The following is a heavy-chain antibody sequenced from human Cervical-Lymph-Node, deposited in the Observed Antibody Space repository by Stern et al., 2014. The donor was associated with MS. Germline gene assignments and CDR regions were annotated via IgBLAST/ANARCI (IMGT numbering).Heavy chain of an antibody. CDR2: SYYDGST. V-gene: IGHV4-59*01. J-gene: IGHJ4*02. CDR1: GGSISTYR. Sequence: QVQLQESGPRLVKPSETLCLTCSASGGSISTYRWHWIRQSPGKGLEWLGYSYYDGSTNYNFSLKSRVIISVDRSGNQYSLKLSSVTAADTAVYYCARSPHTGSGWLYYFDYWGQGALVTVSS. CDR3: ARSPHTGSGWLYYFDY. D-gene: IGHD6-19*01.